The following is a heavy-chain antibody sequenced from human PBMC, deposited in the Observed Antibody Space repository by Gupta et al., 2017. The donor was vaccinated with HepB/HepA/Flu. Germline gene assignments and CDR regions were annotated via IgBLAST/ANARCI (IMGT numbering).Heavy chain of an antibody. CDR2: IWYDGSNK. Sequence: QVQLVESGGGVVQPGRSLRLSCAASGFTFSTYGMHWVRQAPGKGLEWVAVIWYDGSNKYYADSVKGRFTISRDNSKNTLYLQMNSLRAEDTAVYYCARDDKEYYYYYMDVWGKGTTVTVSS. J-gene: IGHJ6*03. CDR1: GFTFSTYG. D-gene: IGHD3-22*01. CDR3: ARDDKEYYYYYMDV. V-gene: IGHV3-33*01.